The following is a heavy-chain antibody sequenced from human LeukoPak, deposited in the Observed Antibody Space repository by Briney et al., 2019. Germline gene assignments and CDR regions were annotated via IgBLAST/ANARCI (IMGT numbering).Heavy chain of an antibody. CDR2: IRHDGSQK. CDR3: ARGRPRGYSGYIADY. V-gene: IGHV3-30*02. D-gene: IGHD5-12*01. J-gene: IGHJ4*02. CDR1: GFTFSSYG. Sequence: GGSLTLSCGASGFTFSSYGMHWVRQGPGKGLEWVAFIRHDGSQKYHADSVKGRFTISRENTKNTLYLQMNSLRADDTAVYYCARGRPRGYSGYIADYWGQGTLVTVSS.